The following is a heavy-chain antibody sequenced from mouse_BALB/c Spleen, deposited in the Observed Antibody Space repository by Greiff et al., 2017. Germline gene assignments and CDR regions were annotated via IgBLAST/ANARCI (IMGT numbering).Heavy chain of an antibody. CDR2: IYPGSGNT. V-gene: IGHV1-63*01. CDR1: GYAFTNYW. D-gene: IGHD1-1*01. CDR3: ARPITTVVEGAMDY. J-gene: IGHJ4*01. Sequence: VQLHQSGAELVRPGTSVKISCKASGYAFTNYWLGWVKQRPGHGLEWIGDIYPGSGNTYYNEKFKGKATLTADKSSSTAYMQLSSLTSEDSAVYFCARPITTVVEGAMDYWGQGTSVTVSS.